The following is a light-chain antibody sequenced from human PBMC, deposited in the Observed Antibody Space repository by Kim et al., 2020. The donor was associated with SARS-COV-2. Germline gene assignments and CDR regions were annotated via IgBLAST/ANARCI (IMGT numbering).Light chain of an antibody. Sequence: KVTISCSGSSSNIGNNYVSWYQQLPGTSPNLLIYDNNKRPSGIPDRFSGSKSGASAALGITGLQTGDEADYYCGTWDSSLSAGHWVFGGGTQLTVL. CDR2: DNN. J-gene: IGLJ3*02. CDR3: GTWDSSLSAGHWV. CDR1: SSNIGNNY. V-gene: IGLV1-51*01.